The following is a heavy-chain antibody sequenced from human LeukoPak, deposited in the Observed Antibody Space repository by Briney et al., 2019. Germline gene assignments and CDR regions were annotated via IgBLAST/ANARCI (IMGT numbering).Heavy chain of an antibody. V-gene: IGHV1-2*02. CDR2: IITNSGGT. CDR1: GYTFTGYY. J-gene: IGHJ4*02. Sequence: GDSVKVSCKASGYTFTGYYMHWVRQAPGQGLEWMGWIITNSGGTNYAQKFQGRVTMTRDTSISTDYMELSKLRSDDTAVYYCARDYCSGGSCYSSPTHDYWGQGTLVTVSS. CDR3: ARDYCSGGSCYSSPTHDY. D-gene: IGHD2-15*01.